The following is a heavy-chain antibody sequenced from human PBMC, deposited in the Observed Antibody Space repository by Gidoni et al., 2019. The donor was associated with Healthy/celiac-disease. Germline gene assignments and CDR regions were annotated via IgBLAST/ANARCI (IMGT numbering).Heavy chain of an antibody. CDR1: GGSISSYY. Sequence: QVQLQESGPGLVKPSETLSLTCTVSGGSISSYYWSWIRQPPGKGLEWIGYIYYSGSTNYNPSLKSRVTISVDTSKNQFSLKLSSVTAADTAVYYCARHNYGVRGFDYWGQGTLVTVSS. D-gene: IGHD4-17*01. V-gene: IGHV4-59*01. CDR2: IYYSGST. CDR3: ARHNYGVRGFDY. J-gene: IGHJ4*02.